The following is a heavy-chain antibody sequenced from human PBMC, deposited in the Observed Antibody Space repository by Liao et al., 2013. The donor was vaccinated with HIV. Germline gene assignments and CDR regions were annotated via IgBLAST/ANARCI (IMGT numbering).Heavy chain of an antibody. Sequence: QVQLQQWGAGLLKPSETLSLTCAVYGGSFSGYYWSWIRQPPGRGLEWIGEINHSGSTNYNPSLKSRVTISVDTSKNQFSLKLSSVTAADTAVYYCAGSGSGYYDTSGFAVTVWGQGDNGHRLF. V-gene: IGHV4-34*01. CDR2: INHSGST. J-gene: IGHJ3*01. D-gene: IGHD3-22*01. CDR1: GGSFSGYY. CDR3: AGSGSGYYDTSGFAVTV.